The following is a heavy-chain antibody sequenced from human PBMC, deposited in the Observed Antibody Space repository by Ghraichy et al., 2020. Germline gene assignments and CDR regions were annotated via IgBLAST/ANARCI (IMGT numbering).Heavy chain of an antibody. J-gene: IGHJ4*02. CDR2: VNDSGST. CDR3: ARAGSRGDDDSEVFDY. D-gene: IGHD5-12*01. Sequence: SETLSLTCAVYGGSFSDYYWSWIRQPPGKGLEWIGEVNDSGSTNYNPSLKSRLTISVDTSKNQFSLKLRSVTAADTAIYYCARAGSRGDDDSEVFDYWGQGTLVTV. V-gene: IGHV4-34*01. CDR1: GGSFSDYY.